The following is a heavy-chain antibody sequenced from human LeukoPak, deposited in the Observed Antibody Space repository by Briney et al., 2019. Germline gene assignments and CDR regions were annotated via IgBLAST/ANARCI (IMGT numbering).Heavy chain of an antibody. CDR1: GGSISVSSYY. V-gene: IGHV4-39*01. Sequence: SETLSLTCTVSGGSISVSSYYWGWIRQPPGKGLEWIGSIYYSGSTYYNPSLKSRSTISVDTSKNQFPLKLSSVTAADTAVYYCARPTPHGRAVWGKGTTVTVSS. CDR3: ARPTPHGRAV. CDR2: IYYSGST. J-gene: IGHJ6*04.